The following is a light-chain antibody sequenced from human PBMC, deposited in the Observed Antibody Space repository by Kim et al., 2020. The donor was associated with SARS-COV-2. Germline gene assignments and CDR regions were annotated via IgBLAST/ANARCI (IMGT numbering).Light chain of an antibody. Sequence: AWGKQASTTCQGDRLQSYYVTWYQQKPGQAPIVVIYGKNNRPSGIPDRFSGSSSGDTASLTITGTQAGDEADYYCNSRGSNDNVLFGGGTKLTVL. V-gene: IGLV3-19*01. CDR1: RLQSYY. CDR2: GKN. J-gene: IGLJ2*01. CDR3: NSRGSNDNVL.